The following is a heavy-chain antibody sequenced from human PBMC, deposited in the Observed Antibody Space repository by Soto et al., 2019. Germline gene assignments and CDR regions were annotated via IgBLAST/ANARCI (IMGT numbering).Heavy chain of an antibody. CDR3: ARSSAKVRGVIILRSNRFDP. V-gene: IGHV4-59*13. Sequence: SGTLSLTCTVSGGSISRYYWSWIRQPPGKGLEWIGYIYYSGSTNHNPSLKSRVTISVDTSKNQFSLKLSSVTAADTAVYYCARSSAKVRGVIILRSNRFDPWGQGTLVTV. CDR2: IYYSGST. J-gene: IGHJ5*02. D-gene: IGHD3-10*01. CDR1: GGSISRYY.